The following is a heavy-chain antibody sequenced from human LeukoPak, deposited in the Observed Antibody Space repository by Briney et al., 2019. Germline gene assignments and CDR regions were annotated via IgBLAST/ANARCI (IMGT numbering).Heavy chain of an antibody. CDR1: GFTFNTYA. Sequence: GGSLRLSCAASGFTFNTYAMSWVRQAPGKGLEGVSAISDSGGSTSYADSVKGRFTISRDNAKNSLYLQMNSLRDEDTALYYCARVPYSTGAFDYWGQGTLVTVSS. D-gene: IGHD6-19*01. CDR2: ISDSGGST. V-gene: IGHV3-23*01. J-gene: IGHJ4*02. CDR3: ARVPYSTGAFDY.